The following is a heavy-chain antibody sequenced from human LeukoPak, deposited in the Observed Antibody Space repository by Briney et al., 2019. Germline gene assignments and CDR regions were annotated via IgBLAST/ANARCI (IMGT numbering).Heavy chain of an antibody. D-gene: IGHD3-10*01. J-gene: IGHJ3*02. Sequence: PGGSLRLSCAASGFTFSTYGMHWVRQAPGKGLEWLAVIWYDGSNIYYADSVKGRFAISRDNSKNTLYLLLNSLRAEDTAVYYCARDPYGSGSTSFDIWGQGTMVTVSS. CDR1: GFTFSTYG. V-gene: IGHV3-33*01. CDR3: ARDPYGSGSTSFDI. CDR2: IWYDGSNI.